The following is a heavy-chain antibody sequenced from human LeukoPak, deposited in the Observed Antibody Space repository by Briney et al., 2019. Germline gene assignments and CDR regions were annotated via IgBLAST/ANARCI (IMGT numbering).Heavy chain of an antibody. Sequence: GGSLRLSCAASGFTFSSYGMHWVRQAPGKGLEWVAFIRYDGSNKYYADSVKGRFTISRDNSKNTMYLQMNSLRAEDTAVYYCAKDSTVTYYFDYWGQGTLVTVSS. D-gene: IGHD3-16*01. CDR3: AKDSTVTYYFDY. CDR2: IRYDGSNK. CDR1: GFTFSSYG. V-gene: IGHV3-30*02. J-gene: IGHJ4*02.